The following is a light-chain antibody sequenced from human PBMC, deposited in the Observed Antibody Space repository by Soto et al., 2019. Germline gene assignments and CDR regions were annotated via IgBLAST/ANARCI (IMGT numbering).Light chain of an antibody. CDR1: QSVSGRY. V-gene: IGKV3-20*01. CDR2: GAS. CDR3: QQYGSSQFT. J-gene: IGKJ3*01. Sequence: EIVLTQSPGTLSLSPGERATLSCRASQSVSGRYLAWYQQKPGQAPRLLIEGASSRAAGIPDRFSGSESGPDFTLTISRVEPEDFAVYYCQQYGSSQFTFGPGTKVNIK.